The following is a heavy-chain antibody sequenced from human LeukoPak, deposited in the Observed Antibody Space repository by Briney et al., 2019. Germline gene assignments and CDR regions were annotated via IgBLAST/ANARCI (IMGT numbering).Heavy chain of an antibody. D-gene: IGHD1-26*01. J-gene: IGHJ4*02. CDR1: GFTFSIYW. V-gene: IGHV3-74*01. CDR3: ARDQDPLRWELLSY. CDR2: INSDGSST. Sequence: PGGSLRLSCVTSGFTFSIYWMHGVRQIPGQGLVWVSRINSDGSSTSYADSVKGRFTVSRDNAKNMLYLQMNSLRVEDTAVYYCARDQDPLRWELLSYWGQGTLVTVSS.